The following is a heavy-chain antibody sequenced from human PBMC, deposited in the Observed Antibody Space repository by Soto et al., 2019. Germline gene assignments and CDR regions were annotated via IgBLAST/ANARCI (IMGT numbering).Heavy chain of an antibody. V-gene: IGHV4-34*01. CDR1: GGSFSGYY. D-gene: IGHD3-9*01. Sequence: SETLSLTCAVYGGSFSGYYWSWIRQPPGKGLEWIGEINHSGSTNYNPSLKSRVTISVDTSKNQFSLKLSSVTAADTAVYYCARGRNYDILYYYYYMDVWGKGTTVTVSS. CDR3: ARGRNYDILYYYYYMDV. CDR2: INHSGST. J-gene: IGHJ6*03.